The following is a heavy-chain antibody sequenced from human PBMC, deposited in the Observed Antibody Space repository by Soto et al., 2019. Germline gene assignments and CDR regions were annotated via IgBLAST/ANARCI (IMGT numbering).Heavy chain of an antibody. CDR3: ARKHCSGGSCYRAYYYYGMDV. Sequence: QVQLVQSGAEVKKPGSSVKVSCKASGGTFSSYAISWVRHAPGQGLEWMGGIIPIFGTANYAQKFQGRVTITADESTSTAYMELSSLRSEYTAVYYCARKHCSGGSCYRAYYYYGMDVWGQGTTVTVSS. V-gene: IGHV1-69*01. CDR1: GGTFSSYA. CDR2: IIPIFGTA. J-gene: IGHJ6*02. D-gene: IGHD2-15*01.